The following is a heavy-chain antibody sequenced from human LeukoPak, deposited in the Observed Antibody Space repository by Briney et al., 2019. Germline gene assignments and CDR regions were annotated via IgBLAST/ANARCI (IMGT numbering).Heavy chain of an antibody. D-gene: IGHD2-2*01. CDR2: IYATGST. V-gene: IGHV4-4*09. Sequence: SETLSLTCTVSGGSISSYYWSWIRQPPGKGLGWIGYIYATGSTNYNPSLKSRVTTPVDTSKNQFSLKLSSVTAADTAVYYCARGHYQLPPILAPYFDYWGQGTLVTVSS. CDR3: ARGHYQLPPILAPYFDY. J-gene: IGHJ4*02. CDR1: GGSISSYY.